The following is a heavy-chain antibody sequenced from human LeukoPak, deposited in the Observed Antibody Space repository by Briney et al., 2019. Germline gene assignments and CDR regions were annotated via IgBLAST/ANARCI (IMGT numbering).Heavy chain of an antibody. V-gene: IGHV1-18*01. D-gene: IGHD3-3*01. CDR3: ARGKDFWSGYYMGPHFDH. J-gene: IGHJ4*02. CDR2: ISAYNGNT. Sequence: ASVKVSCKASGYTFTSYGISWVRQAPGQGLEWMGWISAYNGNTNYAQKLQGRVTMTTDTSTSTAYMELRSLRSDDTAVYYCARGKDFWSGYYMGPHFDHWGQGTLVTVSS. CDR1: GYTFTSYG.